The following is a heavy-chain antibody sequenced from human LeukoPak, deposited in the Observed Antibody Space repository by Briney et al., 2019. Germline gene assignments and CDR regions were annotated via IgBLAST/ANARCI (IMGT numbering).Heavy chain of an antibody. CDR2: INPNSGGT. Sequence: ASVKVSCKASGYTFTGYYMHWVRQAPRQGLEWMGWINPNSGGTNYAQKFQGRVTMTRDTSISTAYMELSRLRSDDTAVYYCARDTAAAGTLVWFDPWGQGTLVTVSS. CDR1: GYTFTGYY. D-gene: IGHD6-13*01. CDR3: ARDTAAAGTLVWFDP. J-gene: IGHJ5*02. V-gene: IGHV1-2*02.